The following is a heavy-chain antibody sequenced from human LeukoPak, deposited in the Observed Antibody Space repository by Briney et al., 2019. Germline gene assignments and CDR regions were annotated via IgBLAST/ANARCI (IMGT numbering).Heavy chain of an antibody. CDR2: INQGGSDK. V-gene: IGHV3-7*01. D-gene: IGHD1-14*01. J-gene: IGHJ4*02. CDR1: GFTFSGHW. CDR3: TRDRSRAEDD. Sequence: PGGSLRLSCAASGFTFSGHWMSWGRQAPGRRLEWVANINQGGSDKYYVDSVKGRFTISRDNVNNLLYLQMNSLRGEDTGVYYCTRDRSRAEDDWGQGTLVTVSS.